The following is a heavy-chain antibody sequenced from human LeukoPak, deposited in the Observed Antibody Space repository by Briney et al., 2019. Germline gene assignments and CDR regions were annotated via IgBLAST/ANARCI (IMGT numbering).Heavy chain of an antibody. CDR1: GGSFSGYY. CDR3: ARGGRRYCSSTSCLGSDY. V-gene: IGHV4-34*01. J-gene: IGHJ4*02. D-gene: IGHD2-2*01. CDR2: INHSGST. Sequence: PSETLSLTCAVYGGSFSGYYWSWIRQPPGKGLEWIGEINHSGSTNYNPSLKSRVTISVDTSKNQFSLKLSSVTAADTAVYYCARGGRRYCSSTSCLGSDYWGQGTLVTVSS.